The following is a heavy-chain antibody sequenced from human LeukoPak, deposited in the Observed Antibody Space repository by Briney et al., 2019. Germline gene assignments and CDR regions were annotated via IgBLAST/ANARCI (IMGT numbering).Heavy chain of an antibody. D-gene: IGHD3-3*01. CDR2: INSDGSRT. CDR1: GFTFSSYW. V-gene: IGHV3-74*01. Sequence: GGSLSLSCAPSGFTFSSYWMHGVRGAPGTGVGWVSGINSDGSRTSYPDSVKGRLTISRDNAKNTLYLQMNSLRAEYTAVYYCARDYYYDFWSGYFFSGSRSGFDYWGQGTLVTVSS. CDR3: ARDYYYDFWSGYFFSGSRSGFDY. J-gene: IGHJ4*02.